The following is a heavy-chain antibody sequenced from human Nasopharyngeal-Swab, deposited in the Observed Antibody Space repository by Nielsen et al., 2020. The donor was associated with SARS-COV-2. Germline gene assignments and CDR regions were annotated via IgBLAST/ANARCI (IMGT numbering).Heavy chain of an antibody. Sequence: GESLMISCAASEFTFSAYAMTWVRQFPRKGLRWVSGISGRGGSTFYADSVKGRFTISRDNSKNILYLEMNSLRAEDTAVYYCAKTIGSGCVYDSWGQGSLVTVSS. CDR2: ISGRGGST. CDR3: AKTIGSGCVYDS. V-gene: IGHV3-23*01. J-gene: IGHJ4*02. CDR1: EFTFSAYA. D-gene: IGHD5/OR15-5a*01.